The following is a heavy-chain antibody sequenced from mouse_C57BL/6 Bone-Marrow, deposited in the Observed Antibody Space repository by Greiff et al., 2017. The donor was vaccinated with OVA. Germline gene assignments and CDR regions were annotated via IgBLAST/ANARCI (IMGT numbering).Heavy chain of an antibody. V-gene: IGHV5-4*01. Sequence: DVHLVESGGGLVKPGGSLKLSCAASGFTFSSYAMSWVRQTLEKRLEWVATISDGGSYTYYPDNVKGRFTISRDNAKNNLYLQMSHLKSEDTAMYYCATITTVVATDYFDYWGQGTTLTVSS. J-gene: IGHJ2*01. CDR1: GFTFSSYA. CDR3: ATITTVVATDYFDY. D-gene: IGHD1-1*01. CDR2: ISDGGSYT.